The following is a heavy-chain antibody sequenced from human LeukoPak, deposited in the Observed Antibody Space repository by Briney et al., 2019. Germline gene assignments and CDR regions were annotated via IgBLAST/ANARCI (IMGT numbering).Heavy chain of an antibody. J-gene: IGHJ6*02. CDR3: AKVPYSDYGSGRPPFMDA. V-gene: IGHV3-23*01. CDR1: GFTFSSYA. D-gene: IGHD3-10*01. CDR2: ISDSGDNT. Sequence: GGSLRLSCAASGFTFSSYAMSWVRQAPGKGLDWVATISDSGDNTYNADSVEGRFTISRDNSKNTLYLQMNSLRDEDTAIYYCAKVPYSDYGSGRPPFMDAWGQGTTVAISS.